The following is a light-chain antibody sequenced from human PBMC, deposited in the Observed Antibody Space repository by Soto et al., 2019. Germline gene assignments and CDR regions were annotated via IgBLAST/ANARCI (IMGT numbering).Light chain of an antibody. Sequence: EIVMTQSPATLSVSPGERATLSCRASQSVSSNLAWYQQKPGQAPRLLIYGASTSATGIPARFSGSGSGTEFTLTISSLQSEDFAVYYCQQYNNWPLLFGGGTKVEIK. V-gene: IGKV3-15*01. J-gene: IGKJ4*01. CDR3: QQYNNWPLL. CDR1: QSVSSN. CDR2: GAS.